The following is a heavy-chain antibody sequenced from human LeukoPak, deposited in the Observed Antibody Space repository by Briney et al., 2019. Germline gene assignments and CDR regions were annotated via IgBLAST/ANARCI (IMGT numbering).Heavy chain of an antibody. CDR3: AKDRRIAAAYLFDY. J-gene: IGHJ4*02. CDR1: GFTFNIYA. V-gene: IGHV3-23*01. D-gene: IGHD6-13*01. Sequence: GGSLRLSCAASGFTFNIYAMSWVRQAPGKGLEWVAGISGSGGSTGYADAVKGRFTISRDNSKNTLYLHMNSLRAEDTAVYYCAKDRRIAAAYLFDYWGQGTLVSVSS. CDR2: ISGSGGST.